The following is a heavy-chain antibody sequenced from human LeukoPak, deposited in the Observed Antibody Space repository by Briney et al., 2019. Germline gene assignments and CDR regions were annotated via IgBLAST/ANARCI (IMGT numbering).Heavy chain of an antibody. CDR2: INHSGST. Sequence: SETLSLTCAVYGGSFSGYYWSWIRQPPGKGLEWIGEINHSGSTNYNPSLKSRVTISVDTSKNQFSLKLSSVTAADTAVYYCARGMRFGELLPSGFFDYWGQGTLVTVSS. CDR3: ARGMRFGELLPSGFFDY. CDR1: GGSFSGYY. D-gene: IGHD3-10*01. J-gene: IGHJ4*02. V-gene: IGHV4-34*01.